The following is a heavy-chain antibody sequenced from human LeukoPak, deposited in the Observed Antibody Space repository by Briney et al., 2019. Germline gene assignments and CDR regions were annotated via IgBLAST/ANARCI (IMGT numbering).Heavy chain of an antibody. J-gene: IGHJ3*02. CDR2: IYTSGST. D-gene: IGHD2-15*01. V-gene: IGHV4-4*07. Sequence: SETLSLTCTVSGGSISSYYWSWIRQPAGKGLEWIGRIYTSGSTNYNPSLKSRVTMSVDTSKNQFSLKLSSVTAADTAVYYCARDCSGGSCPLDAFDIWGQGTMVTVSS. CDR1: GGSISSYY. CDR3: ARDCSGGSCPLDAFDI.